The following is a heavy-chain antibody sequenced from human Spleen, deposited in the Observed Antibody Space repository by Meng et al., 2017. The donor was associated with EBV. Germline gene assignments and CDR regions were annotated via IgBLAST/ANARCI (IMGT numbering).Heavy chain of an antibody. CDR1: GGSFSGYY. Sequence: QVQLQQWGAGLLKPSETLSLTCAVYGGSFSGYYWSWIRQPPGKGLEWIGEINHSGSTNYNPSLKSRVTISVDTSKNQFSLKLSSVTAADTAVYYCARGSCTSTSCTEDWGQGTLVTVSS. J-gene: IGHJ4*02. CDR2: INHSGST. CDR3: ARGSCTSTSCTED. V-gene: IGHV4-34*01. D-gene: IGHD2-2*01.